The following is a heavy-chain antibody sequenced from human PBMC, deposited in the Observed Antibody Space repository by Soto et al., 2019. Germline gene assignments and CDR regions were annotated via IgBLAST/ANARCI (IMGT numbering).Heavy chain of an antibody. CDR1: GGSISSSNW. CDR3: AREGSGSSFFDY. V-gene: IGHV4-4*02. Sequence: QVQLQESGPGLVKPSGTLSLTCAVSGGSISSSNWWSWVRQPPGKGLEWIGETHHSGTTNYNPSLKSRVTIAVDKSKNQFSLKLSSVTAADTAVYYCAREGSGSSFFDYWGQGTLVTVSS. J-gene: IGHJ4*02. CDR2: THHSGTT. D-gene: IGHD3-10*01.